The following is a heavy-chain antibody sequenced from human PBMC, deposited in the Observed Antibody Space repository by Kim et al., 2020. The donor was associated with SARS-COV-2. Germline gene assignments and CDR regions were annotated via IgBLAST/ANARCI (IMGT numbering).Heavy chain of an antibody. CDR1: GFTFDDYA. V-gene: IGHV3-9*01. Sequence: GGSLRLSCAASGFTFDDYAMHWVRQAPGKGLEWVSGISWNSGSIGYADSVKGRFTISRDNAKNSLYLQMNSLRAEDTALYYCAKDSRTSTYYYYGMDVWGQGTTVTVSS. CDR3: AKDSRTSTYYYYGMDV. J-gene: IGHJ6*02. D-gene: IGHD4-4*01. CDR2: ISWNSGSI.